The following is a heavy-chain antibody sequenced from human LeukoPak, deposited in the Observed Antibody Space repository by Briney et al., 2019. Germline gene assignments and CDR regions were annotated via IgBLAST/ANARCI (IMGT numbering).Heavy chain of an antibody. CDR2: IYYSGST. CDR3: ARGLPVGWLVQSGFFDY. J-gene: IGHJ4*02. CDR1: GGSISSSSYY. Sequence: SETLSLTCTVSGGSISSSSYYWGWIRQPPGKGLEWIGTIYYSGSTYYNPSLKSRVTISVDTSKNQFSLKLSSVTAADTAVYYCARGLPVGWLVQSGFFDYWGQGTLVTVSS. V-gene: IGHV4-39*07. D-gene: IGHD6-19*01.